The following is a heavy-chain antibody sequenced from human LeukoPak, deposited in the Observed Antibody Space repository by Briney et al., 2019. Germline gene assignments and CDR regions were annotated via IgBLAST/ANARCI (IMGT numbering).Heavy chain of an antibody. J-gene: IGHJ4*02. CDR1: GESFSGYY. Sequence: SETLSLTCAVYGESFSGYYWSWIRQPPGRGLEWIGEINHSGSTSYSASLKSRVTISVDTSKNQFSLKLSSVTAADTAVYYCARTFWCSGGSCYSYWGQGTLVTVSP. D-gene: IGHD2-15*01. V-gene: IGHV4-34*01. CDR2: INHSGST. CDR3: ARTFWCSGGSCYSY.